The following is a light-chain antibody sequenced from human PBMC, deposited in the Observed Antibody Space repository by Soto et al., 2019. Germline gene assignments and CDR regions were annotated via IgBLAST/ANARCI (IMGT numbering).Light chain of an antibody. CDR3: CSYAGSSTWV. Sequence: QPVLTQPASVSGSPGQSITISCTGTSSDVGSYNLVSWYQQHPGKAPKLMIYEGSKRPSGVSNRFSGSKSGNTASLTISGLQAEDEADYYCCSYAGSSTWVFGGGTK. CDR1: SSDVGSYNL. CDR2: EGS. V-gene: IGLV2-23*01. J-gene: IGLJ3*02.